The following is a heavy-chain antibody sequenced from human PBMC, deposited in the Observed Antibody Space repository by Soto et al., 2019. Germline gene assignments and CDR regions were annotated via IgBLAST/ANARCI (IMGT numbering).Heavy chain of an antibody. D-gene: IGHD2-2*01. CDR3: AREDRDRETGLVPAAIDGMDV. J-gene: IGHJ6*02. CDR1: GGTFSRYS. Sequence: QVQLVQSGAEVKKPGSSVKVSCKASGGTFSRYSFTWVRQAPGHGLEWMGRIMPVFGIASYAQKFQGRVTITADESTSTAFMELSRLRSEDTAVYYCAREDRDRETGLVPAAIDGMDVWGQGTTVTVSS. CDR2: IMPVFGIA. V-gene: IGHV1-69*08.